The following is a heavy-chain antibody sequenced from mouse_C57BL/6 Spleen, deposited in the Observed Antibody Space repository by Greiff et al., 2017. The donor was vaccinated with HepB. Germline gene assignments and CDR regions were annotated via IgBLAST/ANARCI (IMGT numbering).Heavy chain of an antibody. J-gene: IGHJ2*01. CDR2: ISDGGSYT. CDR3: ARDGGLRDYFDY. V-gene: IGHV5-4*01. Sequence: DVHLVESGGGLVKPGGSLKLSCAASGFTFSSYAMSWVRQTPEKRLEWVATISDGGSYTYYPDNVKGRFTISRDNAKNNLYLQMSHLKSEDTAMYYCARDGGLRDYFDYWGQGTTLTVSS. CDR1: GFTFSSYA. D-gene: IGHD2-4*01.